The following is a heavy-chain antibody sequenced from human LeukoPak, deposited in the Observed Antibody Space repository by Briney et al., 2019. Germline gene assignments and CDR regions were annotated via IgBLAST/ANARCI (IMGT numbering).Heavy chain of an antibody. Sequence: SETLSLTCTVSGGSISSSSYYWSWIRQPPGKGLEWIGEINHSGSTNYNPSLKSRVTISVDTSKNQFSLKLSSVTAADTAVYYCARGIAAAGPGYYYYYMDVWGKGTTVTVSS. V-gene: IGHV4-39*07. CDR1: GGSISSSSYY. J-gene: IGHJ6*03. CDR3: ARGIAAAGPGYYYYYMDV. D-gene: IGHD6-13*01. CDR2: INHSGST.